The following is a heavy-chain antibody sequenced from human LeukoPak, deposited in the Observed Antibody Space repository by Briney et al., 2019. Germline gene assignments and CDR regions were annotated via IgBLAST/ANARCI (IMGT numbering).Heavy chain of an antibody. V-gene: IGHV1-46*03. Sequence: ASVKVSCKXSGYTFASYYMHWVRQAPGQGLEWMGIINPSGGSTSYAQKFQGRATMTRDTSTSTVYMELSSLRSEDTAVYYCARDKPGEGYDFWSGYYTHYYMDVWGKGTTVTVSS. D-gene: IGHD3-3*01. J-gene: IGHJ6*03. CDR3: ARDKPGEGYDFWSGYYTHYYMDV. CDR2: INPSGGST. CDR1: GYTFASYY.